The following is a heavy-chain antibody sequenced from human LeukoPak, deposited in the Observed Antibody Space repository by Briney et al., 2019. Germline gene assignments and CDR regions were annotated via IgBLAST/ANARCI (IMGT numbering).Heavy chain of an antibody. CDR3: ARGRYDILTGYYSLDAFDI. Sequence: ASVKVSCKASGYTFTSYDINWVRQATGQGLEWMGWMNPNSGNTGYAQKFQGRVTITRNTSISTAYMELSSLRSEDTAVYYCARGRYDILTGYYSLDAFDIWGQGTMVTVSS. J-gene: IGHJ3*02. CDR2: MNPNSGNT. D-gene: IGHD3-9*01. CDR1: GYTFTSYD. V-gene: IGHV1-8*03.